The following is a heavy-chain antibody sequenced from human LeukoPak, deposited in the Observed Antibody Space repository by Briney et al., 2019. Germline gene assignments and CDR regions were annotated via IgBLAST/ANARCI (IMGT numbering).Heavy chain of an antibody. CDR3: ARGGAAAGTYYYYYGMDV. D-gene: IGHD6-13*01. CDR1: GGTFSSYA. V-gene: IGHV1-69*13. CDR2: IIPIFGTA. J-gene: IGHJ6*04. Sequence: GASVKVSCKASGGTFSSYAISWVRQAPGQGLEWMGGIIPIFGTANYAQKSQGRVTITADESTSTAYMELSSLRSEDTAVYYCARGGAAAGTYYYYYGMDVWGKGTTVTVSS.